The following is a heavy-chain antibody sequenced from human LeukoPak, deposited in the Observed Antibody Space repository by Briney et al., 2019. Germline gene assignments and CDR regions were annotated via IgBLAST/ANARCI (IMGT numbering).Heavy chain of an antibody. J-gene: IGHJ4*02. D-gene: IGHD2-2*01. CDR2: IIPIFGTA. CDR1: GGTFSIYA. Sequence: VKVSCKASGGTFSIYAISWVRQAPGQGLEWMGGIIPIFGTANYAQKFQGRVTITADESTSTAYMELSSLRSEDTAVYYCASNDIVVVPAAPAKPFDYWGQGTLVTVSS. CDR3: ASNDIVVVPAAPAKPFDY. V-gene: IGHV1-69*01.